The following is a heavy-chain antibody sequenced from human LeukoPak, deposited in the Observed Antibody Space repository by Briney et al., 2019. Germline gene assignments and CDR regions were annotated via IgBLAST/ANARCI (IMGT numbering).Heavy chain of an antibody. Sequence: GGSLRLSCAASGFTFSSYGMHWVRQAPGKGLEWVAVIWYDGSNKYYADSVKGRFTISRDNSKNTLYLQMNSLRAEDTAVYYCARGDYYDSSGYSPNFDNWGQGTLVTVSS. CDR2: IWYDGSNK. V-gene: IGHV3-33*01. CDR3: ARGDYYDSSGYSPNFDN. CDR1: GFTFSSYG. D-gene: IGHD3-22*01. J-gene: IGHJ4*02.